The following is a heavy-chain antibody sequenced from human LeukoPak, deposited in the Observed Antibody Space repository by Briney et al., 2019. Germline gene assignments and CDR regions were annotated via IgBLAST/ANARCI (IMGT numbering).Heavy chain of an antibody. Sequence: SETLSLTCTVSGGSLNRATHYWAWIRQPPGKGLQWIGSIYYSGSTYYNPSLKSRLTMSVDTSRNQFSLKLTSVTAADTAVFYCARLNWGRHWYFDLWGRDTLVTVSS. CDR3: ARLNWGRHWYFDL. V-gene: IGHV4-39*01. CDR1: GGSLNRATHY. CDR2: IYYSGST. D-gene: IGHD7-27*01. J-gene: IGHJ2*01.